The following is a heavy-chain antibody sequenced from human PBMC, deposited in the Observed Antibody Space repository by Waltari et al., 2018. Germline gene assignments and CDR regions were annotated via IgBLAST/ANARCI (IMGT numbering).Heavy chain of an antibody. Sequence: EVQLVESGGGLVKPGGSLRLSCAASGFTLRSESMNWVRQAPGKGRDGLSSSSSTGTYTHYADSVKGRFTISRDNAKNSLYLQMNSLRAEDTGVYWCATGGWGFYLDNWGQGTLVTFSS. CDR3: ATGGWGFYLDN. D-gene: IGHD7-27*01. J-gene: IGHJ4*02. CDR2: SSSTGTYT. CDR1: GFTLRSES. V-gene: IGHV3-21*01.